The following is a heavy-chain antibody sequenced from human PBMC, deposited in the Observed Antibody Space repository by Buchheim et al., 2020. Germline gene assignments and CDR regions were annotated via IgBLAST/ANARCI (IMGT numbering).Heavy chain of an antibody. CDR2: ISYAGTTK. CDR3: ARRRVAASDYYYGMDV. V-gene: IGHV3-30-3*01. Sequence: QMQLVESGGGVVQPGRSLRLSCAASGFTFSNYAMHWVRQAPGKGLEWVAVISYAGTTKYYADSVKGRFTISRDTFENSLYLQMNSLRVEDTAVYFCARRRVAASDYYYGMDVWGQGTT. D-gene: IGHD6-19*01. CDR1: GFTFSNYA. J-gene: IGHJ6*02.